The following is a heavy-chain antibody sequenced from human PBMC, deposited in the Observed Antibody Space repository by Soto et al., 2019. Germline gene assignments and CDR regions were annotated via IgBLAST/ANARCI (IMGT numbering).Heavy chain of an antibody. CDR1: GYTFTSYG. Sequence: QVQLVQSGAEVKKPGASVKVSCKASGYTFTSYGISWVRQAPGQGLGWMGWISAYNGNTKNAQKLQGRVTMTTDTATSTAYMELRRLRSNDTAVSYCARDLGAKIVDYWGQGTLVTVSS. CDR3: ARDLGAKIVDY. J-gene: IGHJ4*02. CDR2: ISAYNGNT. D-gene: IGHD1-26*01. V-gene: IGHV1-18*01.